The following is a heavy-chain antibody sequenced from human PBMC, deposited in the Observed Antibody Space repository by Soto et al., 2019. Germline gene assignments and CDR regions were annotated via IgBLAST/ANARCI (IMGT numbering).Heavy chain of an antibody. D-gene: IGHD6-6*01. CDR1: GGTFSSYA. V-gene: IGHV1-69*13. CDR3: ARTSRRRATFYGMDV. J-gene: IGHJ6*02. CDR2: IIPIFGTA. Sequence: ASVKVSCKASGGTFSSYAISWVRQAPGQGLEWMGGIIPIFGTANYAQKFQGRVTITADESTSTAYMELSSLRSEDTAVYYCARTSRRRATFYGMDVWGQGTTVTVSS.